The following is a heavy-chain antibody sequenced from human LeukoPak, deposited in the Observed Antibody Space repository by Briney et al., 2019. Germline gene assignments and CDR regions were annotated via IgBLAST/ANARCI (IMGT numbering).Heavy chain of an antibody. CDR3: ARVEVASNWFDP. Sequence: SVKVSCKASGGTFSSYAISWVRQAPGQGLEWMGGIIPIFGTANYAQKFQGRVTITVDESTSTAYMELSSLRSEDTAVYYCARVEVASNWFDPWGQGTLVTVSS. D-gene: IGHD2-15*01. V-gene: IGHV1-69*13. CDR1: GGTFSSYA. J-gene: IGHJ5*02. CDR2: IIPIFGTA.